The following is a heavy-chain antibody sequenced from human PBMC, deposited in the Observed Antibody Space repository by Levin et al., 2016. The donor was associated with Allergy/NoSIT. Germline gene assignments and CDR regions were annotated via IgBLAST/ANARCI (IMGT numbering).Heavy chain of an antibody. D-gene: IGHD1-1*01. CDR1: GFTFNIHG. CDR2: ISHDGRHK. J-gene: IGHJ4*02. V-gene: IGHV3-30*18. Sequence: GESLKISCAASGFTFNIHGIHWVRQAPGKGLEWVARISHDGRHKYYADSVKGRFIISRDNSKNMVYLQMNSLRPEDTAVYHCVKDRRTNWAFDYWGQGTLVSVSS. CDR3: VKDRRTNWAFDY.